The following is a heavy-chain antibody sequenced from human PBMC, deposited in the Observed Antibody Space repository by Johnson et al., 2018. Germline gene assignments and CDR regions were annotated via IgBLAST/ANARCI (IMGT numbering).Heavy chain of an antibody. V-gene: IGHV3-11*01. CDR1: GFTFSDYY. CDR3: ARDLPDAAAGTVGYFQH. CDR2: ISSSGSTI. Sequence: QVQLVESGGGLVKPGGSLRLSCEASGFTFSDYYMSWIRQAPGKGLEWVSYISSSGSTIYYADPVKGRFTISRDNAKNSLYLQMNRLRAEDTAVYYCARDLPDAAAGTVGYFQHWGQGTLVTVSS. J-gene: IGHJ1*01. D-gene: IGHD6-13*01.